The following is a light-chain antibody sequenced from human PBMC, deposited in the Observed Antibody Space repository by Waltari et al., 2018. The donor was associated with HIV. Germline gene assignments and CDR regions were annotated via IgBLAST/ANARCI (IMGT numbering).Light chain of an antibody. CDR1: SANLGRHS. V-gene: IGLV1-47*01. CDR3: AAWDVSLRGLV. Sequence: LTQPPSASGTPGQRVTISCSGGSANLGRHSVSWFQQVPGTAPKPLIYKDNQRPSGVPDRFSASKSGTSASLAISGLRSEDEADYYCAAWDVSLRGLVFGGGTKLTVL. J-gene: IGLJ2*01. CDR2: KDN.